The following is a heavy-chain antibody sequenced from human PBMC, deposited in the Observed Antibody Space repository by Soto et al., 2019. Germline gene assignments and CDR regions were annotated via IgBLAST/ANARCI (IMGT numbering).Heavy chain of an antibody. CDR2: ISYDGSNK. CDR1: GFTFSSYA. J-gene: IGHJ4*02. D-gene: IGHD2-8*01. V-gene: IGHV3-30-3*01. Sequence: RGGSLILSCAASGFTFSSYAMHWVRQSPGKGLEWVAVISYDGSNKYYADSVKGRFTISRDNSKNTLYLQMNSLRAEDTAVYYCARHPTHCTNGVCFAYYFDYWGQGTLVTVSS. CDR3: ARHPTHCTNGVCFAYYFDY.